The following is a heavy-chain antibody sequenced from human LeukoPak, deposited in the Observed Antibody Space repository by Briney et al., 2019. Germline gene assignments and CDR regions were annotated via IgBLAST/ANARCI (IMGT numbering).Heavy chain of an antibody. D-gene: IGHD4/OR15-4a*01. CDR1: GYSISGGYY. CDR2: IYHSGST. J-gene: IGHJ5*02. CDR3: AREVKGLDYGLDP. V-gene: IGHV4-38-2*02. Sequence: SETLSLTCTVSGYSISGGYYWGWIRQPPGKGLEWIGSIYHSGSTYYNPSLKSRVTISVDTSKNQFSLKLSSVTAADTAVYYCAREVKGLDYGLDPWGQGTLVTVSS.